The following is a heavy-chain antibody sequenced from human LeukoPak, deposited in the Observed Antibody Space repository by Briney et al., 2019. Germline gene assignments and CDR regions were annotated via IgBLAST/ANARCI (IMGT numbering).Heavy chain of an antibody. Sequence: SETLSLTCGVYGGTFSGYYWSWIRQPPRKGLEWIGEITHTGNPNSNPSLKSRVTISVDTPKNQFSLKLTSVTAADTAVYYCAREIATSGGNSRALDYWGQGTLVTVSS. V-gene: IGHV4-34*01. D-gene: IGHD4-23*01. CDR1: GGTFSGYY. CDR3: AREIATSGGNSRALDY. CDR2: ITHTGNP. J-gene: IGHJ4*02.